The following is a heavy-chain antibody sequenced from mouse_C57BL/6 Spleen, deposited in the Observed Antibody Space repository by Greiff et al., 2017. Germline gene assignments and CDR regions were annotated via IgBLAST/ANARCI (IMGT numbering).Heavy chain of an antibody. V-gene: IGHV1-59*01. Sequence: QVQLQQPGAELVRPGTSVKLSCKASGYTFTSYWMHWVKQRPGQGLEWIGVIDPSDSYTNYNQKFKGKATLTVDTSSSTAYMQLSSLTSEDSAVXYCAREGVMVTTNPWFAYWGQGTLVTVSA. D-gene: IGHD2-1*01. CDR1: GYTFTSYW. J-gene: IGHJ3*01. CDR2: IDPSDSYT. CDR3: AREGVMVTTNPWFAY.